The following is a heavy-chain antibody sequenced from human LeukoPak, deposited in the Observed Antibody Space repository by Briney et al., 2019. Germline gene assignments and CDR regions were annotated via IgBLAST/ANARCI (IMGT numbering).Heavy chain of an antibody. D-gene: IGHD1-26*01. CDR2: LYFSGGT. J-gene: IGHJ4*02. CDR3: ATGMGATTVYFDY. Sequence: SETLSLTCTVSGGSISSGGYYWSWIRHHPGKGLEWIGYLYFSGGTYYNPSLKSRVTMSIDTSKNQFSLKLSSVTAADTAVYYCATGMGATTVYFDYWGQGTLVTVSS. CDR1: GGSISSGGYY. V-gene: IGHV4-31*03.